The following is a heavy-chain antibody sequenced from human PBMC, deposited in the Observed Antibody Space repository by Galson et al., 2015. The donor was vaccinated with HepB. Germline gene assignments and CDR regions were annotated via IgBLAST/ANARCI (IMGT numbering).Heavy chain of an antibody. J-gene: IGHJ4*02. CDR3: TRGVLSTEQEVISKYYFDY. V-gene: IGHV3-49*04. CDR1: GFTFGDYA. CDR2: IRSKAYGGTT. D-gene: IGHD3-10*01. Sequence: SLRLSCAASGFTFGDYAMSWVRQAPGKGLEWVGFIRSKAYGGTTEYAASVKGRFTISRDDSKSIAYLQMNSLKTEDTAVYYCTRGVLSTEQEVISKYYFDYWGQGTLVTVSS.